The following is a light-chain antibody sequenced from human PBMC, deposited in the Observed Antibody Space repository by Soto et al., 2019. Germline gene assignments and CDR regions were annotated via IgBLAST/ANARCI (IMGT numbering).Light chain of an antibody. CDR1: SSDVGGYNY. CDR3: CSYEGTYTSFV. CDR2: DVT. Sequence: QSVLTQPRSVSGSPGQSVTISCTGSSSDVGGYNYVSWYQQQPGKAPKLLIYDVTIRTSGVSARFSGSKSGNTASLTISGLQAEADADSFCCSYEGTYTSFVFGPGTRSPS. V-gene: IGLV2-11*01. J-gene: IGLJ1*01.